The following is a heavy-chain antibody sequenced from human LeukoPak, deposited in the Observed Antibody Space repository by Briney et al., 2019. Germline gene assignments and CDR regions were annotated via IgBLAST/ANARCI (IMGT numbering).Heavy chain of an antibody. D-gene: IGHD2-2*02. CDR2: MNPNSGNT. CDR3: ARKGDIVVVPAAITHYYYGMDV. J-gene: IGHJ6*02. V-gene: IGHV1-8*01. Sequence: GASVKVSCKASGYTFTSYDINWVRQATGQGLEWMGWMNPNSGNTGYAQKFQGRVTMTRNTSISTAYMELSSLRSEDTAVYYCARKGDIVVVPAAITHYYYGMDVWGQGTTVTVSS. CDR1: GYTFTSYD.